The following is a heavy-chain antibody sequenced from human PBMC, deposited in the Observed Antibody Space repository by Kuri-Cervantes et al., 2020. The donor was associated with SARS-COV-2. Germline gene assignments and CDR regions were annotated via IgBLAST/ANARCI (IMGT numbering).Heavy chain of an antibody. D-gene: IGHD6-25*01. V-gene: IGHV3-23*01. CDR1: GFTFSSYA. J-gene: IGHJ4*02. Sequence: GESLKISCAASGFTFSSYAMSWVRQAPGKGLEWVSAISGSGGSTYYADSVKGRFTISRDNSKNTLYLQMNSLRAEDTAVYYCARRLKSRSGLDYWGQGTLVTVSS. CDR3: ARRLKSRSGLDY. CDR2: ISGSGGST.